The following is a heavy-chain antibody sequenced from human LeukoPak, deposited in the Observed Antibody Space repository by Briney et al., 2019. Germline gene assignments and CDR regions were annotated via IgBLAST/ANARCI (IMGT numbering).Heavy chain of an antibody. CDR2: IYSGGNI. V-gene: IGHV3-53*01. CDR1: GFTVSSNY. Sequence: GGSLRLSCAASGFTVSSNYMSWVRQAPGKGLEWVSVIYSGGNIYYGDSVKGRFTISRDNSKNTLYLQMNSLRAEDTAVYYCARDRGDYYFDYWGQGILVTVSS. J-gene: IGHJ4*02. CDR3: ARDRGDYYFDY. D-gene: IGHD2-21*02.